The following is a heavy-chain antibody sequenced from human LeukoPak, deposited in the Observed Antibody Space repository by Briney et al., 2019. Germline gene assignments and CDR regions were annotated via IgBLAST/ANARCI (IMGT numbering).Heavy chain of an antibody. CDR3: ARAIAAADNYYYYYMDV. J-gene: IGHJ6*03. D-gene: IGHD6-13*01. Sequence: ASVKVSCKASGGTFSSYAISWVRQAPGQGLEWMGGIIPIFGTANYAQKFQGRVTITTDESTSTAYMELSSLRSEDTAVSYCARAIAAADNYYYYYMDVWGKGTTVTVSS. CDR2: IIPIFGTA. CDR1: GGTFSSYA. V-gene: IGHV1-69*05.